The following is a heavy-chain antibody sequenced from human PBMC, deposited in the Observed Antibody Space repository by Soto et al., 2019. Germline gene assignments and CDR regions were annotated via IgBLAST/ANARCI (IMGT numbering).Heavy chain of an antibody. CDR1: GYTFTGYY. Sequence: QVQLVQSGAEVKKPGASVKVSCKASGYTFTGYYMHWVRQAPGQGLEWMGWINPNSGGTNYGQKFQGWVTMPRDTSISTAYMELSRLRSDDTAVYYCARDSSQRGPFDYWGQGTLVTVSS. CDR2: INPNSGGT. CDR3: ARDSSQRGPFDY. D-gene: IGHD6-13*01. V-gene: IGHV1-2*04. J-gene: IGHJ4*02.